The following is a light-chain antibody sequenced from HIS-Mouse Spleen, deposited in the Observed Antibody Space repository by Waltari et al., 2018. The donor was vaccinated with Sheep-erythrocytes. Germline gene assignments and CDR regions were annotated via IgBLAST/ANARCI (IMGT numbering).Light chain of an antibody. J-gene: IGLJ1*01. Sequence: QSALTQPRSVSGSPGQSVTISCTGTSSDVGCYNYVPWYKQHPGKAPKLMIYDVSKRPSGVPDRFSGSKSGNTASLTISGLQAEDEADYYCCSYAGSYNHVFATGTKVTVL. CDR1: SSDVGCYNY. CDR2: DVS. CDR3: CSYAGSYNHV. V-gene: IGLV2-11*01.